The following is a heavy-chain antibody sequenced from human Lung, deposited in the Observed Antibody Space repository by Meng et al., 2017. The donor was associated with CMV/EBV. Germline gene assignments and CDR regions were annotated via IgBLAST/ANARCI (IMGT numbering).Heavy chain of an antibody. CDR1: GFTFSSYA. CDR3: ARDHDYDFWSGYVDY. V-gene: IGHV3-64*02. Sequence: GESXKISCAASGFTFSSYAMHWVRQAPGKGLEYVSAISSNGGSTYYADSVKGRFTISRDNSKNTLYLQMGSLRAEDMAVYYCARDHDYDFWSGYVDYWGQGTLVTVSS. D-gene: IGHD3-3*01. CDR2: ISSNGGST. J-gene: IGHJ4*02.